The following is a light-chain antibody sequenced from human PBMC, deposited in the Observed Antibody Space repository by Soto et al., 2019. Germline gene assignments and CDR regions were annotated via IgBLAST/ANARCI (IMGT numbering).Light chain of an antibody. J-gene: IGLJ2*01. Sequence: SYELTQPPSVSVSPGQTASITCSGDKLGDKYACWYQQKPRQSPVLVIYQDSKRPSGIPERFSGSNSGNTATLTISGTQAMDEADYYCQAWDSSPVVFGGGTKLTVL. CDR2: QDS. V-gene: IGLV3-1*01. CDR3: QAWDSSPVV. CDR1: KLGDKY.